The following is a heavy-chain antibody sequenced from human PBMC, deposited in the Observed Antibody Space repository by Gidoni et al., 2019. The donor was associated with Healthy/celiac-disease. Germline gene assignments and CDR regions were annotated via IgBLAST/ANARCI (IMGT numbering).Heavy chain of an antibody. Sequence: QLQLQESGPGLVKPSETLSLTCTVSGGSISSSSYYWGWIRQPPGKGLEWIGSIYYSGSTYYNPSLKSRVTISVDTSKNQFSLKLSSVTAADTAVYYCARHLSLTTVTTMGRFDPWGQGTLVTVSS. CDR1: GGSISSSSYY. V-gene: IGHV4-39*01. D-gene: IGHD4-17*01. J-gene: IGHJ5*02. CDR3: ARHLSLTTVTTMGRFDP. CDR2: IYYSGST.